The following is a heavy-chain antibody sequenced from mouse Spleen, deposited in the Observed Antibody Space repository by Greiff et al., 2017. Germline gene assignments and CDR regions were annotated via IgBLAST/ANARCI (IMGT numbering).Heavy chain of an antibody. D-gene: IGHD2-3*01. J-gene: IGHJ2*01. CDR1: GYAFSSSW. CDR3: ARGGYYHYFDY. V-gene: IGHV1-82*01. CDR2: IYPGDGDT. Sequence: VQLQQSGPELVKPGASVKISCKASGYAFSSSWMNWVKQRPGKGLEWIGRIYPGDGDTNYNGKFKGKATLTADQSSSTAYMQLSSLTSEDSAVYFCARGGYYHYFDYWGQGTTLTVSS.